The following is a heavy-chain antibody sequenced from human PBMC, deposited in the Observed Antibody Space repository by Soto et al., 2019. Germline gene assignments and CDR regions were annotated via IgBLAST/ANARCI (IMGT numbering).Heavy chain of an antibody. V-gene: IGHV5-10-1*01. CDR2: IDPSDSYT. J-gene: IGHJ6*02. CDR1: GYSFTSYW. Sequence: PGQSLKISCKGSGYSFTSYWISWVRQMPGKGLEWMGRIDPSDSYTNYSPSFQGHVTISADKSISTAYLQWSSLKASDTAMYYCARQTYYYYGMDVWGQGTTVTVSS. CDR3: ARQTYYYYGMDV.